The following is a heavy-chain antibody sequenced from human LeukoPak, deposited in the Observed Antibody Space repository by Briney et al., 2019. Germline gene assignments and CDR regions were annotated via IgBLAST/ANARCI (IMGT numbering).Heavy chain of an antibody. CDR2: IRYDGSNK. J-gene: IGHJ4*02. CDR3: GRDYCSGGICYGYFDH. Sequence: GGSLRLSCAASGFTFSSYDMHWVRQAPGKGLEWVAFIRYDGSNKYYADSVKGRFTTSRDNSKNTLYLQMNSLRSEDTAVYYCGRDYCSGGICYGYFDHWGQGTLVTVTS. CDR1: GFTFSSYD. V-gene: IGHV3-30*02. D-gene: IGHD2-15*01.